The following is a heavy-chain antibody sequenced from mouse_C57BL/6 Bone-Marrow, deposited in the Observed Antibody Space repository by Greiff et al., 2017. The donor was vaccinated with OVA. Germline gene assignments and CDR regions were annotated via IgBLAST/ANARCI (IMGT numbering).Heavy chain of an antibody. D-gene: IGHD1-1*01. CDR1: GFNIKDYN. V-gene: IGHV14-2*01. J-gene: IGHJ1*03. CDR2: IDPEDGET. CDR3: DRSPYYYGGSHGYYDV. Sequence: VQLQQSGAELVKPGDSVKLSCTASGFNIKDYNMHWVKQRTEQGLEWIGRIDPEDGETKYAPKFQGKATITADTSSNTAYLQLSSLTSEDTAVYYCDRSPYYYGGSHGYYDVWGTGTTVTVST.